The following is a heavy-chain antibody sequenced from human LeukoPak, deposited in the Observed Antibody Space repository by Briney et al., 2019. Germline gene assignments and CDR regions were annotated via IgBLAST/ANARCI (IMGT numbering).Heavy chain of an antibody. V-gene: IGHV1-8*01. CDR1: GYTFTSYD. CDR3: ARAMGRTGTTFWFEP. J-gene: IGHJ5*02. CDR2: MNPNSGNR. D-gene: IGHD1-1*01. Sequence: ASVKVCCKASGYTFTSYDINWVRQATGQGLEWMGWMNPNSGNRGYAQKFQGRVTMTRNTSISTDYMELSSLRSEDTAVYYCARAMGRTGTTFWFEPWGQGTLVTVSS.